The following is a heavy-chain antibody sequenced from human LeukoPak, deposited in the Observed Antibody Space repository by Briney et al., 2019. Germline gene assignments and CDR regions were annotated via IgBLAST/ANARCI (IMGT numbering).Heavy chain of an antibody. D-gene: IGHD1-1*01. Sequence: ASVNVSCKASVYTFSSYGFSWVRQAPGQGREWMGWINAYNGNTNYAQNLQGRVTMNTDTSTSTASMELRSLRSDDTAVYYCARRQGTTLNFDYWGQGTLVTVSS. J-gene: IGHJ4*02. V-gene: IGHV1-18*01. CDR1: VYTFSSYG. CDR3: ARRQGTTLNFDY. CDR2: INAYNGNT.